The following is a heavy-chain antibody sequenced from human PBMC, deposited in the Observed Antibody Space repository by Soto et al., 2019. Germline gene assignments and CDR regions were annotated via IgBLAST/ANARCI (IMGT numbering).Heavy chain of an antibody. J-gene: IGHJ4*02. CDR1: GFTFSSYA. V-gene: IGHV3-30-3*01. Sequence: GGSLRLSCAASGFTFSSYAMHWVRQAPGKGLEWVAVISYDGSNKYYADSVKGRFTISRDNSKNTPYLQMNSLRAEDTTVYYCARDNYGDYVYYFDYWGQGTLVTVSS. CDR2: ISYDGSNK. D-gene: IGHD4-17*01. CDR3: ARDNYGDYVYYFDY.